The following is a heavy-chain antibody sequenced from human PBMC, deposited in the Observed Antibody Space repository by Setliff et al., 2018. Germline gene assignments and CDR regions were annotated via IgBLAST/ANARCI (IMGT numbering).Heavy chain of an antibody. J-gene: IGHJ3*01. D-gene: IGHD3-16*01. V-gene: IGHV4-39*01. CDR2: IYYNGST. CDR3: ARPLEESFGGVRDSDAFDV. Sequence: SETLSLTCTVSGGSIRSSYYYWGWIRQPPGKGLEWIGSIYYNGSTHFNLSLKSRVAISVDTSKNLLSLRVNSVTATDTAVYYCARPLEESFGGVRDSDAFDVWGQGTMVTVSS. CDR1: GGSIRSSYYY.